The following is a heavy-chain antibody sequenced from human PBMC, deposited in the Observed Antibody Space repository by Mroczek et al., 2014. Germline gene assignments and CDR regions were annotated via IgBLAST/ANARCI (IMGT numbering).Heavy chain of an antibody. Sequence: QVQLQESGGGVVQPGRSLRLSCAASGFTFTSSAMHWVRQTPGKGLEWVAVISYDGSNKYYADSVKGRFIISRDNSKNTLFLQMNSLRTEDTAVYYCAKDREGILIDYAFDIWGQGTMVTVSS. CDR3: AKDREGILIDYAFDI. V-gene: IGHV3-30*18. CDR1: GFTFTSSA. J-gene: IGHJ3*02. D-gene: IGHD3-10*01. CDR2: ISYDGSNK.